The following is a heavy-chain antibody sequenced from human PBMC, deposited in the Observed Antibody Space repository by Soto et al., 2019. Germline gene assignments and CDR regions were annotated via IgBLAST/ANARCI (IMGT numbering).Heavy chain of an antibody. J-gene: IGHJ5*02. CDR3: ARDIRGRTNWIDP. D-gene: IGHD1-20*01. CDR1: GFRFGTYG. Sequence: GGSLRLSCAGSGFRFGTYGLHWVRQAPGKGLEWVAIIWYDGSIKYYADSVKGRFTISRDDSKSTLYLQMNSLRAEDTAVYYCARDIRGRTNWIDPWGQGTLVTVSS. V-gene: IGHV3-33*01. CDR2: IWYDGSIK.